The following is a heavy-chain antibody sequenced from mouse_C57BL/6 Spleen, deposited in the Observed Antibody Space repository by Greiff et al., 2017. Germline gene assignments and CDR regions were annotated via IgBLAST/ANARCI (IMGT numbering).Heavy chain of an antibody. V-gene: IGHV1-69*01. CDR1: GYTFTSYW. Sequence: VQLQQPGAELVMPGASVKLSCKASGYTFTSYWMHWVKQRPGQGLEWIGEIDPSDSYTNYNQKFKGKSTLTVDKSSSPAYMQLSSLTSEDSAVYYCAIITTVVANWDFDYWGQGTTLTVSS. CDR2: IDPSDSYT. CDR3: AIITTVVANWDFDY. D-gene: IGHD1-1*01. J-gene: IGHJ2*01.